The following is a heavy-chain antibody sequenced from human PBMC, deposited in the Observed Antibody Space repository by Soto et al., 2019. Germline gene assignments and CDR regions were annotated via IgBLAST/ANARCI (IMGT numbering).Heavy chain of an antibody. J-gene: IGHJ6*02. CDR2: IYNSGST. CDR3: ARRGYSGYDRDYYYYGMAV. CDR1: GGSISSSNW. D-gene: IGHD5-12*01. V-gene: IGHV4-4*02. Sequence: QVQLQESGPGLVKPSGTLSLTCAVSGGSISSSNWWSWVRQPPGKGLEWIGEIYNSGSTNYNPSLKSRVTISVDKSKNRCSLKLRSVTAADTAVYYCARRGYSGYDRDYYYYGMAVWGQGITVTVSS.